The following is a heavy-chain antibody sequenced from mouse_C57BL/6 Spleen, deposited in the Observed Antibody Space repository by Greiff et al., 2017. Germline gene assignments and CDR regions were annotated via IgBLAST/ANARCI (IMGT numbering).Heavy chain of an antibody. CDR2: IHPNSGST. V-gene: IGHV1-64*01. D-gene: IGHD3-2*02. J-gene: IGHJ2*01. CDR1: GYTFTSYW. CDR3: ARGDSSGSYYFDY. Sequence: VQLKQPGAELVKPGASVKLSCKASGYTFTSYWMHWVKQRPGQGLEWIGMIHPNSGSTNYNEKFKSKATLTVDKSSSTAYMQLSSLTSEDSAVYYCARGDSSGSYYFDYWGQGTTLTVSS.